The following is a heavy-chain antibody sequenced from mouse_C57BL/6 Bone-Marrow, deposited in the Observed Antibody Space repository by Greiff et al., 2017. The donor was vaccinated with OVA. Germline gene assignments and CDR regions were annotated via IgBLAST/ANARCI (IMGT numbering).Heavy chain of an antibody. V-gene: IGHV1-61*01. Sequence: QVQLKQPGAELVRPGSSVKLSCKASGYTFTSYWMDWVKQRPGQGLEWIGNIYPSDSETHYNQKFKDKATLTVDKSSSTAYMQLSSLTSEDSAVYYCARGELLRYYAMDYWGQGTSVTVSS. CDR3: ARGELLRYYAMDY. J-gene: IGHJ4*01. CDR2: IYPSDSET. D-gene: IGHD1-1*01. CDR1: GYTFTSYW.